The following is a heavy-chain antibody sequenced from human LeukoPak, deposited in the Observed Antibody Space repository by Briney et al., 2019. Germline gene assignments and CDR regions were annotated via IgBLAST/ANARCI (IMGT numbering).Heavy chain of an antibody. CDR1: GDSISSSSYC. CDR2: IYNSANT. J-gene: IGHJ4*02. V-gene: IGHV4-39*07. CDR3: ASTWSYSFDY. Sequence: SETLSLTCTVSGDSISSSSYCWDWIRQPPGKGLEWIGNIYNSANTHYNPSLKTRITMSVDTSKNQFSLKLTSMTAADTAVYFCASTWSYSFDYWGQGALVTVSS. D-gene: IGHD2-21*01.